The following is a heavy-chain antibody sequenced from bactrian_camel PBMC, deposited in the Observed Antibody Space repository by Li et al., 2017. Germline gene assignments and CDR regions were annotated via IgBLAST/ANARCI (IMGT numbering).Heavy chain of an antibody. CDR3: AADLHPPAHWASPLEYRY. D-gene: IGHD1*01. Sequence: DVQLVESGGGSVQAGGSLRLSCAASGDTYGRYCMAWFRQAPGKEREGVACIYGVGGTTYVAGSVKGRFTISQDNAKNTVYLQMSNLEPEDTALYYCAADLHPPAHWASPLEYRYWGQGTQVTVS. CDR2: IYGVGGTT. CDR1: GDTYGRYC. J-gene: IGHJ4*01. V-gene: IGHV3S40*01.